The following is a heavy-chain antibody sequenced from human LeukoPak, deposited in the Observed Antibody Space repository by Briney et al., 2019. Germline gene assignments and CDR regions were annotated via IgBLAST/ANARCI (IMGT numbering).Heavy chain of an antibody. CDR3: ALLRISSPPFDY. D-gene: IGHD6-6*01. J-gene: IGHJ4*02. CDR1: GGSFSGYY. Sequence: SETLSLTCAVHGGSFSGYYWSWIRQPPGKGLEWIGEINHSGSTNYNPSLKSRVTISVDTSKKQFSLKLSSVTAADTAVYYCALLRISSPPFDYWGQGTLVTVSS. V-gene: IGHV4-34*01. CDR2: INHSGST.